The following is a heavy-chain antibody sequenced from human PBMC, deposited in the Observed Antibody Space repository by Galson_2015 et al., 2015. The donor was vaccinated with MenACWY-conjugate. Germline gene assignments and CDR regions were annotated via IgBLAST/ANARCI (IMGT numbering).Heavy chain of an antibody. J-gene: IGHJ4*02. CDR3: ARVPGYSYGYYDW. CDR2: ISSSSSTI. Sequence: SLRLSCAASGFTFSTYRMNWVRQAPGKGLERVSYISSSSSTIYYADSVKGRFTISRDNAKNSLYLQMNTLRDEDTAVYYCARVPGYSYGYYDWWGQGTLVTVSS. V-gene: IGHV3-48*02. CDR1: GFTFSTYR. D-gene: IGHD5-18*01.